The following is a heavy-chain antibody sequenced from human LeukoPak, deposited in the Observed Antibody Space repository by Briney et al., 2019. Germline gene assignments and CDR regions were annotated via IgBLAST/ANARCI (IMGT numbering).Heavy chain of an antibody. V-gene: IGHV3-7*01. J-gene: IGHJ3*02. CDR2: IKQDGSEK. D-gene: IGHD1-7*01. CDR3: ARNNWNYDAFDI. Sequence: GGSLRLSCAASGFTFSSYWMSWVRQAPGKGLEWVANIKQDGSEKYYVDSVKGRFTISRDNAKNSLYRQMNSLRAEATAVYYCARNNWNYDAFDIWGQGTMVTVSS. CDR1: GFTFSSYW.